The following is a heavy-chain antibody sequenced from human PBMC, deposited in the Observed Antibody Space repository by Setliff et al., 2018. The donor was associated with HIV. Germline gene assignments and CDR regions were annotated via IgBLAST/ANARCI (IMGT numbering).Heavy chain of an antibody. CDR3: ARATLSGGAYDFWTYFDY. J-gene: IGHJ4*02. V-gene: IGHV1-2*02. CDR2: INPNSGGT. D-gene: IGHD3-3*01. CDR1: GYTFTGYY. Sequence: ASVKVSCKTSGYTFTGYYMHWVRQAPGQGLEWMGWINPNSGGTKYAQKFQGRVTMTRDTSISAVSMELRRLRPDDTAMYFCARATLSGGAYDFWTYFDYWGQGTLVTVSS.